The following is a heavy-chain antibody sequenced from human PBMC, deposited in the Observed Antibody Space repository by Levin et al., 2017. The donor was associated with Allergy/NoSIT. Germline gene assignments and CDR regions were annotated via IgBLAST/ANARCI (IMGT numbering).Heavy chain of an antibody. CDR2: ISGSGGGT. V-gene: IGHV3-23*01. J-gene: IGHJ4*02. CDR3: AKTGGIAAADY. D-gene: IGHD6-13*01. Sequence: GESLKISCAASGFTFSSYAMSWVRQAPGKGLEWVSAISGSGGGTYYADSVKGRFTISRDNSKKTLYLQMNSLRAEDTAVYYCAKTGGIAAADYWGQGTLVTVSS. CDR1: GFTFSSYA.